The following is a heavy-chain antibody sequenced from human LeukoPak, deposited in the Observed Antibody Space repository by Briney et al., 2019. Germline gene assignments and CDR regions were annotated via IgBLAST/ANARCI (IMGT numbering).Heavy chain of an antibody. CDR2: MYCSGST. J-gene: IGHJ5*02. CDR3: ARVASSGPRTWFDP. Sequence: WETVSLTCAVSGYSISSGYYWGWIRQPPGKGLEWIGSMYCSGSTYYNPSLKSRVTISVDTSKNQFSLKLSSVTAADTAVYYCARVASSGPRTWFDPWGPGTLVTVSS. CDR1: GYSISSGYY. D-gene: IGHD6-19*01. V-gene: IGHV4-38-2*01.